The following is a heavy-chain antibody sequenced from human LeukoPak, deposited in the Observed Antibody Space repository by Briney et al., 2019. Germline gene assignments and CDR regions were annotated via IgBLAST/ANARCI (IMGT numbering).Heavy chain of an antibody. D-gene: IGHD4-17*01. CDR2: ISYDGSSK. V-gene: IGHV3-30-3*01. Sequence: HPGGSLRLSCAASGFTFSSYAMHWVRQAPGKGLEWVAVISYDGSSKYYADSVKGRFTISRDNSKNTLYLQMNSLRAEDTAVYYCARFSVTPPDFAFDIWGQGTLVTVSS. CDR3: ARFSVTPPDFAFDI. J-gene: IGHJ3*02. CDR1: GFTFSSYA.